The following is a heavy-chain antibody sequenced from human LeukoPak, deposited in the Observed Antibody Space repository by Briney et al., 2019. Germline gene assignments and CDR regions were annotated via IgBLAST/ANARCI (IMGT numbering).Heavy chain of an antibody. D-gene: IGHD3-3*01. CDR2: IIPILGIA. V-gene: IGHV1-69*04. J-gene: IGHJ4*02. Sequence: ASVKVSCKASGGTFSSYAISWVRQAPGQGLEWMGRIIPILGIANYAQKFQGRVTITADKSTSTAYMELRSLRSDDTAVYYCARDNDFWSGFFFDYWGQGTLSPSPQ. CDR1: GGTFSSYA. CDR3: ARDNDFWSGFFFDY.